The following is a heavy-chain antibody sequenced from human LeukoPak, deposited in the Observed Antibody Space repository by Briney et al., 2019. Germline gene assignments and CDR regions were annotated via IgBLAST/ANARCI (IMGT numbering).Heavy chain of an antibody. CDR3: AKLLGPVTTYDY. CDR2: VNPDGSQK. V-gene: IGHV3-7*01. J-gene: IGHJ4*02. Sequence: GGSLTLSCEASGFTLYTNWMSWVRQAPGKGLEWVASVNPDGSQKYYLDSVEGRFAISRDNTKYTLSLQMNSLGAEDTAVYYCAKLLGPVTTYDYWGQGALVTVSS. CDR1: GFTLYTNW. D-gene: IGHD3/OR15-3a*01.